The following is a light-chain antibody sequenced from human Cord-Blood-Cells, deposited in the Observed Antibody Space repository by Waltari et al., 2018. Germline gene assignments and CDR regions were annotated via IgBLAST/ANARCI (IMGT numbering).Light chain of an antibody. J-gene: IGKJ4*01. CDR3: MQALQTLQTTLT. CDR2: LGA. Sequence: DIVMTQSPLSLPVTPGAPASISCRSSQSLLHSNGYNYLYWYLQKPGKSQQLLISLGANRAYGVPDRCSGSGSGTDFTLKIRRVEAEDVGVYYCMQALQTLQTTLTFGGGTEVEIK. CDR1: QSLLHSNGYNY. V-gene: IGKV2-28*01.